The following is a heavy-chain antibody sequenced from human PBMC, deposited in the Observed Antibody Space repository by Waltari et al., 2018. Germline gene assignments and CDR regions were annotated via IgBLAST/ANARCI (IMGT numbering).Heavy chain of an antibody. V-gene: IGHV4-39*01. CDR3: GRIAFGDDGGYFQH. J-gene: IGHJ1*01. CDR1: GGSISTNYN. CDR2: MQYRGSN. D-gene: IGHD4-17*01. Sequence: QLQLQESGPGLVKPSATLSLTCTVSGGSISTNYNWGWIRQPPGKGLEWMGNMQYRGSNFYNPSLKSRVTISLDTSKNQFSLRLNSVGAADTAVYFCGRIAFGDDGGYFQHWGQGTLVTVSS.